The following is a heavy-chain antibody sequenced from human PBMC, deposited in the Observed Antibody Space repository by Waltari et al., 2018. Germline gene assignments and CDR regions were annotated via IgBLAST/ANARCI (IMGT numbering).Heavy chain of an antibody. CDR2: INQSGSP. Sequence: QVQLLQWGAGLLTPSETLSLTCGVYGGSFTGYYWTWIRQPPGQGLEGIGEINQSGSPNYTPSLRSRVTISLDTSKNHFSLSLASVSAADTAVYYCARKRAAFDIWGQGTLVNVSS. V-gene: IGHV4-34*01. CDR1: GGSFTGYY. J-gene: IGHJ3*02. CDR3: ARKRAAFDI.